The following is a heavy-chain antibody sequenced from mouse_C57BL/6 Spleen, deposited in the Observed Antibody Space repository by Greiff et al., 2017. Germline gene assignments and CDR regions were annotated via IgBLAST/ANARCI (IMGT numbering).Heavy chain of an antibody. Sequence: QVQLKQPGAELVRPGTSVKLSCKASGYTFTSYWMHWVKQRPGQGLEWIGVIDPSDSYTNYNQKFKGKATLTVDTSSSTAYMQLSSLTSEDSAVYYCARTLAYYSNYDWFAYWGQGTLVTVSA. CDR2: IDPSDSYT. D-gene: IGHD2-5*01. CDR3: ARTLAYYSNYDWFAY. J-gene: IGHJ3*01. V-gene: IGHV1-59*01. CDR1: GYTFTSYW.